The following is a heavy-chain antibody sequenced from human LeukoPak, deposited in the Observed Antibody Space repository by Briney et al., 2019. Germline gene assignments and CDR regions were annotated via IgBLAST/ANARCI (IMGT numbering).Heavy chain of an antibody. CDR1: GYTFTGYY. V-gene: IGHV1-2*02. D-gene: IGHD3-10*01. CDR2: INPNSGGT. J-gene: IGHJ3*02. Sequence: GASVKVSCKASGYTFTGYYMHWVRQAPGQGLEWMGWINPNSGGTNYAQKFQGRVTMTEDTSTDTAYMELSSLRSEDTAVYYCATYRLGFGESIGAFDIWGQGTMVTVSS. CDR3: ATYRLGFGESIGAFDI.